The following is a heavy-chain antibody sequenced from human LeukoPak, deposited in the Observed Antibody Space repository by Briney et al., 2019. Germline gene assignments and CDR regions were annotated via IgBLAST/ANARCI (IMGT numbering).Heavy chain of an antibody. CDR3: ARDRALNCGGDCYFGY. D-gene: IGHD2-21*02. CDR1: GFTFSSYS. CDR2: ISSSSSYI. J-gene: IGHJ4*02. Sequence: GGSLRLSCAASGFTFSSYSMNWVRQAPGKGLECVSSISSSSSYIYYADSVKGRFTISRDNAKNSLYLQMNSLRAEDTAVYYCARDRALNCGGDCYFGYWGQGTLVTVSS. V-gene: IGHV3-21*01.